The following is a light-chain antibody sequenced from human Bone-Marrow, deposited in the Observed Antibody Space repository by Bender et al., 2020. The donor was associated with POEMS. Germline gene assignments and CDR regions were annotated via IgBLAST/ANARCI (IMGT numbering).Light chain of an antibody. CDR2: INN. J-gene: IGLJ3*02. CDR3: AAWEDSLNGWV. V-gene: IGLV1-44*01. CDR1: SSNIGTNP. Sequence: SVLTQPPSASGTPGQRVTISCSGSSSNIGTNPVNWYQQLPGTAPKLLIYINNQRPSGVPDRFSGSKSVTSASLAISGLQSEDEADYYCAAWEDSLNGWVFGGGTKLTVL.